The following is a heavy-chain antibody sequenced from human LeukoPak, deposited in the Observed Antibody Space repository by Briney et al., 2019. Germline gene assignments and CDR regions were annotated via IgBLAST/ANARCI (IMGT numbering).Heavy chain of an antibody. CDR1: GGSISSGSYY. CDR2: IYTSGST. CDR3: AREAGSSGYYSGAFDI. D-gene: IGHD3-22*01. J-gene: IGHJ3*02. Sequence: SETLSLTCTVSGGSISSGSYYWSWIRQPAGKGLEWIGRIYTSGSTNYNPSLKSRVTISVDTSKNQFSLKLSSVTAADTAVYYCAREAGSSGYYSGAFDIWGQGTMVTVSS. V-gene: IGHV4-61*02.